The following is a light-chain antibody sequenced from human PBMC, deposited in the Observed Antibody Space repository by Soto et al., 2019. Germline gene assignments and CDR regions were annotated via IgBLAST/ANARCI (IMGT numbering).Light chain of an antibody. Sequence: QSALTQPASVSGSPGQSITISCSGTTSDIGGYNYVSWYQQHPGNAPKLLIYDVINRPSGISDRFSGSKSGNTASLTISGLQAADEAHYFCCSYTATTALVVFGGGTQLTVL. J-gene: IGLJ2*01. CDR3: CSYTATTALVV. V-gene: IGLV2-14*03. CDR1: TSDIGGYNY. CDR2: DVI.